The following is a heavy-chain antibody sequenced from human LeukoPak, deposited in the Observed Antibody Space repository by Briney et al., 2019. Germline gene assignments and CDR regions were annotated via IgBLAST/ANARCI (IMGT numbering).Heavy chain of an antibody. CDR3: AHKGRGSGSYNM. CDR1: GFSLSTTGVG. J-gene: IGHJ4*02. Sequence: SGPTLVKPTQTLTLTCTFSGFSLSTTGVGVAWIRQSPGKALEWLAVNYWNDDKSYSPSLKSRLTITKDTSKNQVVLIMTNMDPVDTSTYYCAHKGRGSGSYNMWGQGTLVTVSS. CDR2: NYWNDDK. D-gene: IGHD3-10*01. V-gene: IGHV2-5*01.